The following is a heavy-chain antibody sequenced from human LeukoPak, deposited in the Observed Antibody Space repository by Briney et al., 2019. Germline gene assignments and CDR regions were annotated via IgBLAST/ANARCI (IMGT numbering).Heavy chain of an antibody. CDR2: IFPGNSDT. V-gene: IGHV5-51*01. D-gene: IGHD3-10*01. J-gene: IGHJ5*02. CDR1: GYSFTKYW. Sequence: GESLKISCKASGYSFTKYWIGWVRQMPGKGLEWMAIIFPGNSDTRYSAPFQGQVTISADTSITTAYLQWSSLTASDTAMYYCARERESGSSWFDPWGQGTLVTVSS. CDR3: ARERESGSSWFDP.